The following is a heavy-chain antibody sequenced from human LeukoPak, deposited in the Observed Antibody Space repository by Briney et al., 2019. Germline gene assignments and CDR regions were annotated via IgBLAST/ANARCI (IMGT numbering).Heavy chain of an antibody. V-gene: IGHV3-7*03. J-gene: IGHJ4*02. CDR2: INHNGNVN. CDR3: ATWWG. CDR1: GFTFSSYW. D-gene: IGHD2-8*02. Sequence: GGSLRLSCAASGFTFSSYWMNWARQAPGKGLEWVASINHNGNVNYYVDSVKGRFTISRDNAKNSLYLQMSNLRAEDTAVYYCATWWGWGQGTLVTVSS.